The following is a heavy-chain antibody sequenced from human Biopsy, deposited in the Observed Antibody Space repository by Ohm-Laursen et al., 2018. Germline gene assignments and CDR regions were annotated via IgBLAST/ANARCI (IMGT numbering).Heavy chain of an antibody. Sequence: SVKVSCKASGDTFSRSAFFWVRQAPGQGLVYLGRIIPIVGITNHAQTFQGRITLTADKSTFMVYMELSRLRSDDTAIYYCARGGSGSGYFGMDVWGQGATVSVSS. CDR2: IIPIVGIT. CDR1: GDTFSRSA. J-gene: IGHJ6*02. CDR3: ARGGSGSGYFGMDV. V-gene: IGHV1-69*04. D-gene: IGHD3-10*01.